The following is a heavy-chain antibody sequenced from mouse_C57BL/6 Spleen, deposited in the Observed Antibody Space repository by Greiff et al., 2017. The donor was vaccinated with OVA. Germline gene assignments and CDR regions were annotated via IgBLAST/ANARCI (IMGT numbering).Heavy chain of an antibody. Sequence: EVMLVESGGGLVQPGGSLSLSCAASGFTFTDYYMSWVRQPPGKALEWLGFIRNKANGYTTAYSASVKGRFTISRDNSQSILYLQMNALRAEDSATYYCARYNYGSPHYYAMDYWGQGTSVTVSS. V-gene: IGHV7-3*01. J-gene: IGHJ4*01. D-gene: IGHD1-1*01. CDR1: GFTFTDYY. CDR2: IRNKANGYTT. CDR3: ARYNYGSPHYYAMDY.